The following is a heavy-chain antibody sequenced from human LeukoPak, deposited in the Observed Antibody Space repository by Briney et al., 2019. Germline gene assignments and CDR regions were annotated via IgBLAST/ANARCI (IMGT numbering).Heavy chain of an antibody. CDR1: GGSFSGYS. Sequence: ETLSLTCAVYGGSFSGYSWSWIRQPPGRGLEWIGEINHSGSTNYNPSLKSRVTISVDTSNKQFSLKLSSVTAADTAVYYCARGVRIAVAHPHLDYWGLGSLVTVSS. CDR2: INHSGST. D-gene: IGHD6-19*01. CDR3: ARGVRIAVAHPHLDY. J-gene: IGHJ4*02. V-gene: IGHV4-34*01.